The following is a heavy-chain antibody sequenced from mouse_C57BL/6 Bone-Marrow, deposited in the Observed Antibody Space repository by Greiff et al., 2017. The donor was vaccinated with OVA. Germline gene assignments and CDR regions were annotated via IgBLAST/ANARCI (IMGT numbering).Heavy chain of an antibody. Sequence: QVQLKQPGAELVRPGSSVKLSCKASGYTFTSYWMHWVKQRPIQGLEWIGNIDPSDSETHYNQKFKDKATLTVDKSSSTAYMQLSSLTSEDSAVYYCARGGSSYETMDYWGQGTSVTVSS. CDR1: GYTFTSYW. CDR3: ARGGSSYETMDY. CDR2: IDPSDSET. V-gene: IGHV1-52*01. J-gene: IGHJ4*01. D-gene: IGHD1-1*01.